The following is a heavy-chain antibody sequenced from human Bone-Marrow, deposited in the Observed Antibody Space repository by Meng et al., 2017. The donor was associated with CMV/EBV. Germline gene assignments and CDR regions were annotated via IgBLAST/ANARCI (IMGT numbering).Heavy chain of an antibody. CDR3: AKDFTPLNDFWSGCYTDY. CDR1: GFTFSSYG. D-gene: IGHD3-3*01. CDR2: IRYDGSNK. J-gene: IGHJ4*02. Sequence: GESLKISCAASGFTFSSYGMHWVRQAPGKVLEWVAFIRYDGSNKYYADSVTGGFTISRDNSKNTLYLQMNSLRAEDTAVYYCAKDFTPLNDFWSGCYTDYWGQGTLVTVSS. V-gene: IGHV3-30*02.